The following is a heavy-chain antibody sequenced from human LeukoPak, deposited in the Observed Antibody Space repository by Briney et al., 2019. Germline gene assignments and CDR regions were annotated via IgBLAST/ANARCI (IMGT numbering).Heavy chain of an antibody. D-gene: IGHD2-2*01. CDR2: ISGGGGST. V-gene: IGHV3-23*01. J-gene: IGHJ4*02. Sequence: GGSLRLSCAAAGFTFSSYAMSWVRQAPGKGLEWVSAISGGGGSTHYADSVKGRFTISRDNAKNSLYLQMNSLRAEDTAVYYCARAPKRVCSSTSCYRYPFDYWGQGTLVTVSS. CDR1: GFTFSSYA. CDR3: ARAPKRVCSSTSCYRYPFDY.